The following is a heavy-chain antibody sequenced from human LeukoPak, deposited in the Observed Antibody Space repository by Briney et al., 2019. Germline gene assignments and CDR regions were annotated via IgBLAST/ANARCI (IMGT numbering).Heavy chain of an antibody. CDR1: GFTFSDYA. J-gene: IGHJ6*02. D-gene: IGHD1-20*01. V-gene: IGHV3-30*04. CDR3: ARNKSITGCFGMDV. CDR2: MSYGGSYE. Sequence: PGGSLRLSCAASGFTFSDYAMHWVRQAPGKGLEWVAVMSYGGSYEYHADSVKGRFTISRDNSQNTLYLQMNSLRPDDTAVYYCARNKSITGCFGMDVWGQGTTVTVSS.